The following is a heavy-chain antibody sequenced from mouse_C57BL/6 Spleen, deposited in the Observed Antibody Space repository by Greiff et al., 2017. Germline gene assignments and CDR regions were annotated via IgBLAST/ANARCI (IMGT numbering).Heavy chain of an antibody. Sequence: LVESGPELVKPGASVKFSCKASGYAFSSSWMNWVKQRPGKGLEWIGRIYPGDGDTNYNGKFKGKATLTADKSSSTAYMQLSSLTSEDSAVYVCARWIPYCYGSSYGYFDVWGTGTTVTVSS. CDR3: ARWIPYCYGSSYGYFDV. J-gene: IGHJ1*03. V-gene: IGHV1-82*01. CDR1: GYAFSSSW. D-gene: IGHD1-1*01. CDR2: IYPGDGDT.